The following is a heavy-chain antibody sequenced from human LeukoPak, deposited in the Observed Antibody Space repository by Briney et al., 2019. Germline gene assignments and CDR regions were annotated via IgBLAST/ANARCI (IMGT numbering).Heavy chain of an antibody. V-gene: IGHV3-11*01. J-gene: IGHJ6*03. D-gene: IGHD2-15*01. CDR2: ISSSGSTI. CDR3: AKNGDRGAYCSGGSCYPYYYYNMDV. Sequence: GGSLRLSCAASGFTFSDYYMSWIRQAPGKGLEWVSYISSSGSTIYYADSVKGRFTISRDNAKNTLYLQMNSLRAEDTAIYYCAKNGDRGAYCSGGSCYPYYYYNMDVWGKGTTVTISS. CDR1: GFTFSDYY.